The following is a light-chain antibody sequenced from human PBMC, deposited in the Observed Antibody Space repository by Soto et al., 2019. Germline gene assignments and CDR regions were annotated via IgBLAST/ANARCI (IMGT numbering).Light chain of an antibody. CDR1: QGISSY. V-gene: IGKV1-9*01. CDR2: AAS. CDR3: QQLNTYPLT. Sequence: DIKLTQSLSFLSAYVGNRVTITCRASQGISSYLAWYQQKPGKAPKLLIYAASTLQSGVPSRFSGSESGTEFTLTISSLQPEDFATYYCQQLNTYPLTFGGGSKADVK. J-gene: IGKJ4*01.